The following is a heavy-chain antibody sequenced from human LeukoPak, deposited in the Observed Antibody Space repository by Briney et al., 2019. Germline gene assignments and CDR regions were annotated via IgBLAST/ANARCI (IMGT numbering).Heavy chain of an antibody. Sequence: PSETLSLTCAVYGGSFSGYYWSWIRQPPGKGLEWIGYIYYSGSTNYNPSLKSRVTISVDTSKNQFSLKLSSVTAADTAVYYCARVGYYGSGSLDVWGKGTTVTVSS. CDR3: ARVGYYGSGSLDV. CDR1: GGSFSGYY. V-gene: IGHV4-59*01. J-gene: IGHJ6*04. D-gene: IGHD3-10*01. CDR2: IYYSGST.